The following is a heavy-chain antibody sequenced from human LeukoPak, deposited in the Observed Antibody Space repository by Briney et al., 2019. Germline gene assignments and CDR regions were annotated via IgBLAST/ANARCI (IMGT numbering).Heavy chain of an antibody. Sequence: SETLSLTCAVYGGSFSGYYWSWIRQPPGKGLEWIGEINHSGSTNYNPSRKSRVTISVDTSKNQFSLKLSSVTAADTAVYYCARGLDGDARVVVGYFDYWGQGTLVTVSS. CDR3: ARGLDGDARVVVGYFDY. CDR2: INHSGST. CDR1: GGSFSGYY. D-gene: IGHD2-15*01. V-gene: IGHV4-34*01. J-gene: IGHJ4*02.